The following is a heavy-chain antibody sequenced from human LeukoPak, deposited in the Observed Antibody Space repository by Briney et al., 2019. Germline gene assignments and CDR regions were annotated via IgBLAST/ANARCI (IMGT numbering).Heavy chain of an antibody. Sequence: GGSLRLSCAASGFSFDDYVMHWVRQAPGKGLEWVSLISWDGGSTYYADSVKGRFTISRDNSKNSLYLQMNRLRAEDAAVYYCAKAPVTTCSGAYCYPFDYWGQGTLVTVSS. D-gene: IGHD2-21*01. J-gene: IGHJ4*02. CDR3: AKAPVTTCSGAYCYPFDY. CDR1: GFSFDDYV. V-gene: IGHV3-43D*03. CDR2: ISWDGGST.